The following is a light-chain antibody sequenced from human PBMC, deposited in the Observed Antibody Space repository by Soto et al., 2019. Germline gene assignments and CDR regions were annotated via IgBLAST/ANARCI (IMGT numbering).Light chain of an antibody. CDR2: GAS. CDR1: QSVGSSD. V-gene: IGKV3-20*01. J-gene: IGKJ5*01. CDR3: QQSYSTPDT. Sequence: EIVLTQSPDTLPLSPGERATLSCRASQSVGSSDLAWYQQKPGQAPRLLIYGASTRATGIPARFSGSGSGTDFTLTISSLQPEDFATYYCQQSYSTPDTFGQGTRLEIK.